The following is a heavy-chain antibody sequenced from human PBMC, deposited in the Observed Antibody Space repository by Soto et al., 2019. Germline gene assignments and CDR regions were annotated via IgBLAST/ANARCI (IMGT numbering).Heavy chain of an antibody. V-gene: IGHV4-34*01. CDR1: GGSFSGYY. CDR3: ARRGVFGVVKGGLDP. Sequence: ASETLSLTCAVYGGSFSGYYWSWIRQPPGKGLEWIGEINHSGSTNYNPSLKSRVTISVDTSKNQFSLKLSSVTAADTAVYYCARRGVFGVVKGGLDPWGQGTLVTVSS. CDR2: INHSGST. J-gene: IGHJ5*02. D-gene: IGHD3-3*01.